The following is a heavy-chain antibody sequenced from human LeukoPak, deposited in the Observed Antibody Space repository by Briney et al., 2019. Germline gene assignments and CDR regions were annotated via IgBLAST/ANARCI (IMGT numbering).Heavy chain of an antibody. CDR1: GFTFSSYG. CDR2: IKQDGSEK. V-gene: IGHV3-7*01. Sequence: GGSLRLSCAASGFTFSSYGMTWVRQAPGKGLEWVANIKQDGSEKYYVDSVKGRFTISRGNAKNSLYLQMNSLRAEDTAVYYCARDSDYYDSNSLDYWGQGTLVTVSS. D-gene: IGHD3-22*01. CDR3: ARDSDYYDSNSLDY. J-gene: IGHJ4*02.